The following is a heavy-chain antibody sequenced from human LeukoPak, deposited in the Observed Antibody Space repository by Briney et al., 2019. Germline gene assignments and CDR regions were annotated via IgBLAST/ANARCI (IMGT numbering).Heavy chain of an antibody. V-gene: IGHV3-23*01. Sequence: GGSLRLSCAASGFSFTSYAMSWVRQAPGKGLEWVSALSGSGGSTYYADSVKGRFTISRDNSKNTLYLQMNSLRAEDTAVYYCAKRYCSGGSCYPLDYWGQGTLVTVSS. CDR2: LSGSGGST. CDR3: AKRYCSGGSCYPLDY. J-gene: IGHJ4*02. D-gene: IGHD2-15*01. CDR1: GFSFTSYA.